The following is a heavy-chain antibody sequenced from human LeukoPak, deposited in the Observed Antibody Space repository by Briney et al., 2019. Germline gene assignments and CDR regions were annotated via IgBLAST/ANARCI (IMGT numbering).Heavy chain of an antibody. CDR3: ARLTDLDYDGITGAFQI. CDR2: INAGNGNT. V-gene: IGHV1-3*01. Sequence: ASVKVSCKASGYTFTSYAMHWVRQAPGQRLEWMGWINAGNGNTKYSQKFQGRVTITRDTSASTAYMEPSSLRSEDTAVYYCARLTDLDYDGITGAFQIWGQGTMVTVSS. D-gene: IGHD3-3*01. CDR1: GYTFTSYA. J-gene: IGHJ3*02.